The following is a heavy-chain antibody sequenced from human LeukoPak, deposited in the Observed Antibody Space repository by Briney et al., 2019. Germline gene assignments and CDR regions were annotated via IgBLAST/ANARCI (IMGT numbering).Heavy chain of an antibody. CDR3: ASRDSSGHAI. CDR2: INHSGST. CDR1: GGSFSGYY. V-gene: IGHV4-34*01. J-gene: IGHJ3*02. D-gene: IGHD3-22*01. Sequence: SETLSLTCAVYGGSFSGYYWSWIRRPPGKGLEWIGEINHSGSTNYNPSLKSRVTISVDTSKNQFSLKLSSVTAADTAVYYCASRDSSGHAIWGQGTMVTVSS.